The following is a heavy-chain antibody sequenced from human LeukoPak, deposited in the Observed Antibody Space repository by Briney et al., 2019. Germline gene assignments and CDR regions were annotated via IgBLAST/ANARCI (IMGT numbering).Heavy chain of an antibody. CDR2: INPSGGSA. CDR3: SLAGAVTTIDY. J-gene: IGHJ4*02. V-gene: IGHV1-46*01. CDR1: GYTFTSYY. Sequence: GASVKVSCKASGYTFTSYYMHWVRQAPGQGLEWMGIINPSGGSASYAQKFQGRVTMTRDTSTSTVYMELSSLRSEDTAVYYCSLAGAVTTIDYWGQGALVTVSS. D-gene: IGHD3-16*01.